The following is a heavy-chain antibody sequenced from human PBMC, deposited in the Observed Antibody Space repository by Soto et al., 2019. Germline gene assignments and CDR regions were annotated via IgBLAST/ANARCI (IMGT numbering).Heavy chain of an antibody. CDR3: ARDSHLHWEYALGAFDI. D-gene: IGHD1-26*01. CDR1: GFTFSSYW. V-gene: IGHV3-7*01. J-gene: IGHJ3*02. CDR2: IKQDGSEK. Sequence: EVQLVESGGGLVQPGGSLRLSCAASGFTFSSYWMSWVRQAPGKGLEWVANIKQDGSEKYYVDSVKGRFTISRDNAKNSLYLQMNSLRAEDTAVYYCARDSHLHWEYALGAFDIWGQGTMVTVSS.